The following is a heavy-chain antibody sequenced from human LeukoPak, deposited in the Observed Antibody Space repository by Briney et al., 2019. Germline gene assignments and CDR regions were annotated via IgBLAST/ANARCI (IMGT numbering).Heavy chain of an antibody. CDR1: GITFTSYW. J-gene: IGHJ4*02. Sequence: GGSLRLSCVVSGITFTSYWMTWVRQAPGKGLEWVAIINQDGTEKYYVDSVKGRFTISRDNDKNSLYLQMNSLRAEDTAVYYCARDCAYGVKDYWGQGTLVTVSS. V-gene: IGHV3-7*01. CDR3: ARDCAYGVKDY. D-gene: IGHD4-23*01. CDR2: INQDGTEK.